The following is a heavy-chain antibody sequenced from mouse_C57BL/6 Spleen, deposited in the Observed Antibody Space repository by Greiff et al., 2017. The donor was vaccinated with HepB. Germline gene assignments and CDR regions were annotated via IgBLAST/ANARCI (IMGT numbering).Heavy chain of an antibody. CDR1: GFNIKDDY. J-gene: IGHJ1*03. CDR3: TTEIDSNYRHWYFDV. Sequence: VQLQQSGAELVRPGASVKLSCTASGFNIKDDYMHWVKQRPEQGLEWIGWIDPENGDTEYASNFQGKATITADTSSNTAYLQLSSLTSEDTAVYYCTTEIDSNYRHWYFDVWGTGTTVTVSS. D-gene: IGHD2-5*01. CDR2: IDPENGDT. V-gene: IGHV14-4*01.